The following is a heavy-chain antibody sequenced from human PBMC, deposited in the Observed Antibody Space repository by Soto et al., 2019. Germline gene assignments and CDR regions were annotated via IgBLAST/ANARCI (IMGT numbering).Heavy chain of an antibody. V-gene: IGHV3-30-3*01. Sequence: QVQLVESGGGVVQPGRSLRLSCAASGFTFSSYAMHWVRQAPGKGLEWVAVISYDGSNKYYADSVKGRFTISRDNSKNTLYLQMNSLRAEDTAVYYCARDLATRFLKGFDPWGQGTLVTVSS. CDR3: ARDLATRFLKGFDP. CDR2: ISYDGSNK. J-gene: IGHJ5*02. D-gene: IGHD2-21*01. CDR1: GFTFSSYA.